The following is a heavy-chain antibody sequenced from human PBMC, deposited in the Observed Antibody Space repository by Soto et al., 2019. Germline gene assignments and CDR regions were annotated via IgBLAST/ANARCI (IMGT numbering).Heavy chain of an antibody. J-gene: IGHJ6*03. CDR2: ISGSGGST. CDR3: ASPPDSSSWNYYYYYMDV. D-gene: IGHD6-13*01. CDR1: GFTFSSYA. Sequence: GGSLRLSCAASGFTFSSYAMSWVRQAPGKGLEWVSAISGSGGSTYYADSVKGRFTISRDNSKNTLYLQMNSLRAEDTAVYYCASPPDSSSWNYYYYYMDVWGKGTTVTVSS. V-gene: IGHV3-23*01.